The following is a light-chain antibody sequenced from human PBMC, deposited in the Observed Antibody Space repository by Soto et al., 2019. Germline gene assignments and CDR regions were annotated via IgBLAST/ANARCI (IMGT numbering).Light chain of an antibody. Sequence: IQLTQSPSPLSASVGDRVTLTSRASQSLSTRLAWYQQRPGKAPKLLIYDASTLESGVPSRFSGGGSGTEFTLTINNLQPDDLATYICQQYKSYSTFGRGTKVDIK. CDR2: DAS. CDR1: QSLSTR. CDR3: QQYKSYST. V-gene: IGKV1-5*01. J-gene: IGKJ1*01.